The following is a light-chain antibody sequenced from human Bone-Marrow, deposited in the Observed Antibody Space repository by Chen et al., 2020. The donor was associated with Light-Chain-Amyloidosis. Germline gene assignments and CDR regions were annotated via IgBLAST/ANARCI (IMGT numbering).Light chain of an antibody. CDR2: KSD. CDR1: RSNIGINH. J-gene: IGLJ3*02. CDR3: AAWDDRLNGWV. Sequence: QSVLTQPPSASGTPGQRITISCSGSRSNIGINHVYWYQQLPGTAPKLFMYKSDQRPSGVPDRFAGAKSGGSASLALSGLRSEDEADYYCAAWDDRLNGWVFGGGTKLTVL. V-gene: IGLV1-47*01.